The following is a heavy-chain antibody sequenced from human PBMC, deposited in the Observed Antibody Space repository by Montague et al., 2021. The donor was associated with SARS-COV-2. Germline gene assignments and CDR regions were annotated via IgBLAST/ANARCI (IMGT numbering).Heavy chain of an antibody. CDR2: FYYTGST. V-gene: IGHV4-39*02. D-gene: IGHD3-3*01. Sequence: SETPSLTCAVSDDSVTSSTYYWAWIRQPPGKGLEWIGSFYYTGSTYYNPSLKSRVTMSVDTSKKHFSLNLDSVTAADTAVYYCARGRSGFFNPLDYWGQGTLVTVSS. CDR3: ARGRSGFFNPLDY. J-gene: IGHJ4*02. CDR1: DDSVTSSTYY.